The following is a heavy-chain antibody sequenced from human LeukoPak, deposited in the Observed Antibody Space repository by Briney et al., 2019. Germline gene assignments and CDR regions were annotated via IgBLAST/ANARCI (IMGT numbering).Heavy chain of an antibody. V-gene: IGHV3-53*01. CDR2: IYSGGST. CDR1: GFSVSSSY. Sequence: GGSLRLSCAASGFSVSSSYMSWVRQAPGKGLEWVSVIYSGGSTYYADSVKGRFTISRDNSKNTLYLQMNSLRADDTAVYYCARDRFDCSSATCPYYFDSWGQGTLVTVSS. D-gene: IGHD2-2*01. J-gene: IGHJ4*02. CDR3: ARDRFDCSSATCPYYFDS.